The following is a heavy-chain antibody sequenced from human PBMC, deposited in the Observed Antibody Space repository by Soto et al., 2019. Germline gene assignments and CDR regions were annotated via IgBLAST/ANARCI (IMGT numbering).Heavy chain of an antibody. CDR2: IDYNGVT. V-gene: IGHV4-39*01. Sequence: PSETLSLTCTVSGGSIYRSGYYWGWIRQPPGRGLEWIGNIDYNGVTYSNPSLKSRVTISRDTSKNQFSLKLTSVTAADTALYYCGKVLVGATGHTDSDSWGPGTQVTVS. D-gene: IGHD2-15*01. CDR3: GKVLVGATGHTDSDS. J-gene: IGHJ4*02. CDR1: GGSIYRSGYY.